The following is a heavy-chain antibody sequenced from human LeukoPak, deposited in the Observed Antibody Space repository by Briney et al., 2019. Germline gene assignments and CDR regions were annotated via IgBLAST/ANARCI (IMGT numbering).Heavy chain of an antibody. CDR2: FDPEDGET. D-gene: IGHD2-8*01. J-gene: IGHJ4*02. Sequence: ASVKVSCKVSGYTLTELSMHWVRQAPGKGLEWMGGFDPEDGETIYAQKFQGRVTMTEDTSTDTAYMELSSLRSDDTAVYYCARVALYTPLNDYWGQGTLVTVSS. CDR3: ARVALYTPLNDY. V-gene: IGHV1-24*01. CDR1: GYTLTELS.